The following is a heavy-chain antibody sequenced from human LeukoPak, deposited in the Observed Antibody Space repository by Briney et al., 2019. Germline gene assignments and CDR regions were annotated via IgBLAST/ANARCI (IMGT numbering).Heavy chain of an antibody. D-gene: IGHD3/OR15-3a*01. CDR3: ARQTGSGLFILP. CDR2: IYYSGNT. CDR1: GVSISSSNSY. J-gene: IGHJ4*02. V-gene: IGHV4-39*01. Sequence: KSSETLSLTCTVSGVSISSSNSYWGWIRQPPGKGLEWIGSIYYSGNTYYNASLKSQVSTSIDTSKNQFSLRLTSVTAADTAVYYCARQTGSGLFILPGGQGTLVTVSS.